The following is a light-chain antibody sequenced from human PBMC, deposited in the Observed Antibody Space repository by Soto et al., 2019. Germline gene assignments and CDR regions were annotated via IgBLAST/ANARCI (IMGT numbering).Light chain of an antibody. CDR2: VGTGGIVG. J-gene: IGLJ2*01. CDR3: GADHGSGSNFVVI. V-gene: IGLV9-49*03. CDR1: SGYSNYK. Sequence: QPVLTQPPSASASLGASVTLTCTLSSGYSNYKVDGYQQRPGQGHRFVMRVGTGGIVGSKGDGIPDRFSVLGSGLNRYLTIKNIQEEDESDYHCGADHGSGSNFVVIFGGGTQLTVL.